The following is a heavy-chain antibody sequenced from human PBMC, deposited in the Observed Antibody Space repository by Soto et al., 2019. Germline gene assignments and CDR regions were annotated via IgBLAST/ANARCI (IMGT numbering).Heavy chain of an antibody. Sequence: QVQLVESGGGVVQPGTSLRLSCVGSGFTFSSFVIHWVRQAPGKGLEWVALTSYDGSNKYYEGSVKGRFTITRDNSRNRVDLPRDRLRLEDTALCYCARWGTAVELDVWGQGTLVYVSS. CDR1: GFTFSSFV. V-gene: IGHV3-30*13. D-gene: IGHD4-17*01. J-gene: IGHJ4*02. CDR3: ARWGTAVELDV. CDR2: TSYDGSNK.